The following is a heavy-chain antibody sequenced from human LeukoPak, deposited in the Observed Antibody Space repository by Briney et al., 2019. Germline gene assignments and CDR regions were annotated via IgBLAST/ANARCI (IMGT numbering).Heavy chain of an antibody. Sequence: GGSLRLSCVASGFTVSSYSMNWFRQAPGKGLEWVSSISSSSSYIYDTDSVKGRFSLSRDNAKNSLYLQMNSLRAEDTAVYYCARGTDYGDYYYYYGMEVWGQGTTVTVSS. CDR1: GFTVSSYS. CDR3: ARGTDYGDYYYYYGMEV. D-gene: IGHD4-17*01. CDR2: ISSSSSYI. J-gene: IGHJ6*02. V-gene: IGHV3-21*01.